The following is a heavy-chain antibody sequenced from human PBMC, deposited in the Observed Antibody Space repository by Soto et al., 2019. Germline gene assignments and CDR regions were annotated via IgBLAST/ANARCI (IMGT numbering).Heavy chain of an antibody. CDR2: INPDNGNT. CDR3: ARGIATGQLDP. D-gene: IGHD2-15*01. CDR1: GYTFTRYT. Sequence: ASVKVSCKASGYTFTRYTMNWVRQAPGQRLEWMGWINPDNGNTKSSQKFQDRVIITRDTSASTAYMDLSSLRSEDTAVYYCARGIATGQLDPWGQGTLVTVSS. J-gene: IGHJ5*02. V-gene: IGHV1-3*01.